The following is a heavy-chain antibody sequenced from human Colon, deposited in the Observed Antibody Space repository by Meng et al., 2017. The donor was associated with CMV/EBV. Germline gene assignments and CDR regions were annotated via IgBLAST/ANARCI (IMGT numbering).Heavy chain of an antibody. J-gene: IGHJ4*02. Sequence: GESLKISCAPSGFSFSSYTIHWVRQAPGKGLEWLTFVRYDGGDEQYADSVKDRFTIATDKSTSTVYLQMNSLREDDPAVYFCGRDRDWSLDVWGQGTPVTVSS. V-gene: IGHV3-30*02. D-gene: IGHD3-9*01. CDR3: GRDRDWSLDV. CDR1: GFSFSSYT. CDR2: VRYDGGDE.